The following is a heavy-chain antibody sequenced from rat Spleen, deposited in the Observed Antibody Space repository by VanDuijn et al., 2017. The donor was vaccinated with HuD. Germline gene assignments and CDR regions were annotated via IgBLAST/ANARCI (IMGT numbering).Heavy chain of an antibody. J-gene: IGHJ3*01. CDR2: INTDGDST. CDR3: AKDRDGGYAFAY. Sequence: EVQLVETGGGLVQPGRSLKLSCVASGFTFSSYWMYWIRQAPGKGLEWVSSINTDGDSTYYPDSVKGRFTISRDNAENTVYLQMNSLRSEDTATYYCAKDRDGGYAFAYWGQGTLVTVSS. D-gene: IGHD1-11*01. CDR1: GFTFSSYW. V-gene: IGHV5-58*01.